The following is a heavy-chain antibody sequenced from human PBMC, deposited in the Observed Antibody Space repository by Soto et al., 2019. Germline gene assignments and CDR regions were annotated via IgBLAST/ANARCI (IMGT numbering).Heavy chain of an antibody. D-gene: IGHD6-13*01. Sequence: QVQLQESGPGLVKPSETLSLTCTVSGGSISSGSHYWSWIRQPPGKGLEWTGYIYHTGSTNYNPSLNNRFTMSVDTSKNQFSLNLNSVTAADTAVYYCTRGGSIVAAVVDYWGQGTLVTVSS. V-gene: IGHV4-61*01. CDR2: IYHTGST. CDR1: GGSISSGSHY. CDR3: TRGGSIVAAVVDY. J-gene: IGHJ4*02.